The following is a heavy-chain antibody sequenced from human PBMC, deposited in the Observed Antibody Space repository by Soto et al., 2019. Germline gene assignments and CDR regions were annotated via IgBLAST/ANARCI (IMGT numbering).Heavy chain of an antibody. J-gene: IGHJ4*02. CDR2: ISSDESTV. CDR3: ATLTAPTDY. Sequence: GGSLRLSCVASGLTFRNYVRNWIRQAPGKGPEWLSYISSDESTVFYADSVKGRFTTSRDNAQNSVYLQMNSLRAEDTAVYYCATLTAPTDYWGQGSLVTVSS. CDR1: GLTFRNYV. D-gene: IGHD2-21*02. V-gene: IGHV3-11*01.